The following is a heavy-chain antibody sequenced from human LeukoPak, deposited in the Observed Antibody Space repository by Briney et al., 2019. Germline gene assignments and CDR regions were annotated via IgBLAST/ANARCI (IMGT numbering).Heavy chain of an antibody. D-gene: IGHD6-13*01. J-gene: IGHJ4*02. Sequence: GGSLRLSCAASGFTFDDYAMHWVWQAPGKGLEWVSGISWNSGSIGYADSVKGRFTISRDNAKNSLYLQMNSLRAEDTALYYCAKDIGAGGIAAGTFDYWGQGTLVTVSS. CDR3: AKDIGAGGIAAGTFDY. CDR1: GFTFDDYA. CDR2: ISWNSGSI. V-gene: IGHV3-9*01.